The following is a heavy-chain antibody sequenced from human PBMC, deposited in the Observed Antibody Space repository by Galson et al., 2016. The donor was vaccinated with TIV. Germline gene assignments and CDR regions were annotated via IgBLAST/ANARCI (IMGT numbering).Heavy chain of an antibody. Sequence: SVKVSCKASGDIFSYHYLNWVRQAPGQGLEWMGLINPNGGGTTYAQKFQGRITMTMDTSTNTVYVELRSLTSKDTAVYYCATIRACGGDCYYSDFWGQGTLVTVSS. D-gene: IGHD2-21*02. CDR1: GDIFSYHY. CDR2: INPNGGGT. V-gene: IGHV1-46*01. CDR3: ATIRACGGDCYYSDF. J-gene: IGHJ4*02.